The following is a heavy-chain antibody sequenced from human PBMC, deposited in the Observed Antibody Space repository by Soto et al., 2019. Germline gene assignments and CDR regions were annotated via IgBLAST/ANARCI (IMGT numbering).Heavy chain of an antibody. CDR2: IYYSGST. CDR3: ARRYCGGGSCYSGFDY. D-gene: IGHD2-15*01. Sequence: SETLSLTCTVSGGSISSYYWSWIRQPPGKGLEWIGYIYYSGSTNYNPSLKSRVTMSADPAKNQFSLKLSSVTAADTAVYYCARRYCGGGSCYSGFDYWGQGTLVTVSS. V-gene: IGHV4-59*01. CDR1: GGSISSYY. J-gene: IGHJ4*02.